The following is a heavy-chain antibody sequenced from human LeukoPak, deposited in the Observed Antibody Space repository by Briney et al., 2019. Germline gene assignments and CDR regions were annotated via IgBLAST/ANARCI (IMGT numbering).Heavy chain of an antibody. CDR1: GGTFSNYA. Sequence: SVKVSCKASGGTFSNYAISWVRQAPGQGLEWVGRIVPILGTANYAQNFQGRVTITADRSTTTDYMELSSLRSEDTAVYYCARVPQGSSWPYYFDYWGQGTLVTVSS. D-gene: IGHD6-13*01. J-gene: IGHJ4*02. V-gene: IGHV1-69*04. CDR2: IVPILGTA. CDR3: ARVPQGSSWPYYFDY.